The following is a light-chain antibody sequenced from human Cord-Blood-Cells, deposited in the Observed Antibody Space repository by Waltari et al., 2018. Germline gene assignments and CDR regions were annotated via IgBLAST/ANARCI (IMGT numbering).Light chain of an antibody. CDR1: SSSIGRTT. CDR2: RNN. V-gene: IGLV1-44*01. CDR3: AAWDDSLNGPV. J-gene: IGLJ3*02. Sequence: QSVLTQPTSASGTPGQRVTISCSGRSSSIGRTTINWYYQLPGTAPKLLIYRNNQGPSGVPDRCCCPKSGTSAFLAISGLQSEDEADYYCAAWDDSLNGPVFGGVTKLTVL.